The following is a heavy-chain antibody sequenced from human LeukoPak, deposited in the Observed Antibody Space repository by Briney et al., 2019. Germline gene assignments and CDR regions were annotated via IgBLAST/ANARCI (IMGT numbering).Heavy chain of an antibody. CDR2: IYYNGST. D-gene: IGHD4-17*01. CDR3: ARRVSTDYGEGGGLDY. V-gene: IGHV4-39*07. CDR1: AGSLSSSSYY. J-gene: IGHJ4*02. Sequence: SETLSLTCIVSAGSLSSSSYYWGWTRHPAGKGLEWIGIIYYNGSTYYNPSLKSRVTISVDTSKNQFSLKLSSVTAADTAVYYCARRVSTDYGEGGGLDYWGQGTLVTVST.